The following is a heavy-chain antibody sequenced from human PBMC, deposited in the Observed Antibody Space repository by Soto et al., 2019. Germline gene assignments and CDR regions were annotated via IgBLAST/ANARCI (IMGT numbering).Heavy chain of an antibody. CDR2: IFYGGSA. V-gene: IGHV4-39*01. CDR3: ARHRVDFWSGYYFDY. Sequence: TLSLPLPFSGGSHSNSIYYLARVPPPPGKGLEWIGSIFYGGSAYYNPSLKSRVTMSVDTSKNQFSLKLSSVTAADTAVYYCARHRVDFWSGYYFDYWGQGTQVTVSS. J-gene: IGHJ4*02. CDR1: GGSHSNSIYY. D-gene: IGHD3-3*01.